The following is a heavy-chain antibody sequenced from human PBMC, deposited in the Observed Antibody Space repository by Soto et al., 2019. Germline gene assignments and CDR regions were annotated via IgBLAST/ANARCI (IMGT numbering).Heavy chain of an antibody. D-gene: IGHD2-15*01. CDR3: ARGLTHCRGGSCSLTYYFDY. Sequence: QVQLQESGPGLVKPSETLSLTCTVSGGSISSYYWSWIRQPPGKGLEWIGYIYYSGSTNYNPSLKSRVTISVDTSKNQFSLKLSSVTAADTAVYYCARGLTHCRGGSCSLTYYFDYWGQGTLVTVSS. CDR1: GGSISSYY. CDR2: IYYSGST. V-gene: IGHV4-59*01. J-gene: IGHJ4*02.